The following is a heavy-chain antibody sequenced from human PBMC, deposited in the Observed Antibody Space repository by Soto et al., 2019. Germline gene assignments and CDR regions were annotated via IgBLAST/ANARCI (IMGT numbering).Heavy chain of an antibody. J-gene: IGHJ5*02. CDR1: GYSFTSYG. V-gene: IGHV1-18*01. CDR3: ARDGSCYGGACWFDP. CDR2: ISAYNGNT. D-gene: IGHD2-15*01. Sequence: ASVKVSCKASGYSFTSYGISWVRQAPGQGLEWMGWISAYNGNTNYAQKLQGRVTMTTDTSTSTAYMELRTLRSDDTAVYYCARDGSCYGGACWFDPWGQGTLVTVSS.